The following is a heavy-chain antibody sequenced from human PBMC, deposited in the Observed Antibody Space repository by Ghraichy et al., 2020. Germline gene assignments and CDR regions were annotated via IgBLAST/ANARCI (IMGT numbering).Heavy chain of an antibody. Sequence: GSLRLSCAASGFTFSSYGMHWVRQAPGKGLEWVAVIWYDGSNKYYADSVKGRFTISRDNSKNTLYLQMNSLRAEDTAVYYCAREEGYCSSTSCYEHYYYGMDVWGQGTTVTVSS. CDR2: IWYDGSNK. J-gene: IGHJ6*02. D-gene: IGHD2-2*01. V-gene: IGHV3-33*01. CDR3: AREEGYCSSTSCYEHYYYGMDV. CDR1: GFTFSSYG.